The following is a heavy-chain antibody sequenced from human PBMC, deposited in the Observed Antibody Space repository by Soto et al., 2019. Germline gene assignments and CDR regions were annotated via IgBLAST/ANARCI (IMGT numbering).Heavy chain of an antibody. CDR1: GFPFDSYS. CDR3: AREANTIYAPHGLDV. Sequence: EVQLVESGGGLVKPGGSLRLSCAVSGFPFDSYSMSLVRQAPGQGLEWLASLSSGSFYIFHADSIRGRFTISRDDAKNLLFLQMNSLTIEDTATYYCAREANTIYAPHGLDVWGQGTAVTVSS. J-gene: IGHJ6*02. V-gene: IGHV3-21*01. CDR2: LSSGSFYI. D-gene: IGHD3-3*01.